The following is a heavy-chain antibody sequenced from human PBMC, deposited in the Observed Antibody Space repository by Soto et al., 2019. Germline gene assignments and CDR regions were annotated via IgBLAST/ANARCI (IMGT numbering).Heavy chain of an antibody. CDR3: AREDSGSYSDY. Sequence: QVQLVESGGGVVQPGRSLRLSCAASGFTFSSYGMHWVRQAPGKGLEWVAVIWYDGSNKYYADSVKGRFTISRDNSKNTLYLQMNSLRAEDTAVYYCAREDSGSYSDYCGQGTLVTVSS. D-gene: IGHD1-26*01. V-gene: IGHV3-33*01. CDR2: IWYDGSNK. CDR1: GFTFSSYG. J-gene: IGHJ4*02.